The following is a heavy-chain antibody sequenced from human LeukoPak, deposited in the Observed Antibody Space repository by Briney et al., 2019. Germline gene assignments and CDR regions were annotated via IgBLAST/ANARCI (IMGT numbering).Heavy chain of an antibody. J-gene: IGHJ4*02. CDR3: ASWPVGWYGEDS. Sequence: GGSLRLSCAATGLSVSSNFMSWDRQAPGKGLEWVSVIYGGGSTYYADSVKGRFTISRDTPKNTLYLQMNSLRVEDTAVYYCASWPVGWYGEDSWGQGTLVTVSS. D-gene: IGHD6-19*01. CDR2: IYGGGST. CDR1: GLSVSSNF. V-gene: IGHV3-53*01.